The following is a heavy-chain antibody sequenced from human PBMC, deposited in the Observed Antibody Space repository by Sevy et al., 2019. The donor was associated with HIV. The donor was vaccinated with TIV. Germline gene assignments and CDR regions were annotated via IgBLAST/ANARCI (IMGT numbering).Heavy chain of an antibody. CDR2: LYYSGRT. D-gene: IGHD1-1*01. V-gene: IGHV4-59*01. J-gene: IGHJ6*02. Sequence: SETLSLTCTVSGGSISGDYWSWVRQPPGKGLEWIGYLYYSGRTNYNPSLKGRVTISVDTSKNQFSLKLTSVTAADTAVYYCAKTAPNYYDGMDVWGQGTTVTVSS. CDR3: AKTAPNYYDGMDV. CDR1: GGSISGDY.